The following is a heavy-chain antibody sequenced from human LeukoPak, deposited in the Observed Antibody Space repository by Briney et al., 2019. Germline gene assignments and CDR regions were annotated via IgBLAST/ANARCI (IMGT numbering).Heavy chain of an antibody. CDR3: ARGGSYYDILTGYFHPGAFDI. CDR1: GGSFSGYY. V-gene: IGHV4-34*01. J-gene: IGHJ3*02. D-gene: IGHD3-9*01. Sequence: SETLSLTCAVYGGSFSGYYWSWTRQPPGKGLEWIGEINHSGSTNYNPSLKSRVTISVDTSKNQFSLKLSSVTAADTAVYYCARGGSYYDILTGYFHPGAFDIWGQGTMVTVSS. CDR2: INHSGST.